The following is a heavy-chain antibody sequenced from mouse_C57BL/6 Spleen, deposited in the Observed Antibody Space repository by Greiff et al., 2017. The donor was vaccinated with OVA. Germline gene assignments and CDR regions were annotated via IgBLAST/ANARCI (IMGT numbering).Heavy chain of an antibody. Sequence: QVQLKQPGAELVKPGASVKMSCKASGYTFTSYWITWVKQRPGQGLEWIGDIYPGSGSTNYNEKFKGKATLTVDTSSSTAYMQRSSLTSEYAAVYYGGRGGNYGLTGDYWGQGTSVTVSS. CDR3: GRGGNYGLTGDY. D-gene: IGHD1-1*02. CDR2: IYPGSGST. V-gene: IGHV1-55*01. CDR1: GYTFTSYW. J-gene: IGHJ4*01.